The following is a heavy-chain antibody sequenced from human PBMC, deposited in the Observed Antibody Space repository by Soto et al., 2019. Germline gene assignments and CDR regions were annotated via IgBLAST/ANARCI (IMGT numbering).Heavy chain of an antibody. D-gene: IGHD3-10*01. J-gene: IGHJ6*02. CDR2: ISGSGGSA. CDR3: AKDLVTMVRGVVFLRSYYYGMDV. V-gene: IGHV3-23*01. Sequence: TGGSLRLSCAASGFTFISYAMIWVRQAPGKGLEWVSAISGSGGSAYYADSVKGRFTISRDNSKNTLYLQMNSLRAEDTAVYYCAKDLVTMVRGVVFLRSYYYGMDVWGQGTTVTVSS. CDR1: GFTFISYA.